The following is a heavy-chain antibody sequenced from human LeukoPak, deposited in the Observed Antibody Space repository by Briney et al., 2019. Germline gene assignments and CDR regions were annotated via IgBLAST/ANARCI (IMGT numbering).Heavy chain of an antibody. CDR2: ISHSGST. CDR3: ARGSNIVVVVAATRGEKKLRTFDY. J-gene: IGHJ4*02. D-gene: IGHD2-15*01. CDR1: GGSFSGYY. Sequence: PSETLSLTCAVYGGSFSGYYWSWIRQPPGKGLEWIGEISHSGSTNYNPSLKSRVTISVDTSKNQFSLKLSSVTAADTAVYYCARGSNIVVVVAATRGEKKLRTFDYWGQGTLVTVSS. V-gene: IGHV4-34*01.